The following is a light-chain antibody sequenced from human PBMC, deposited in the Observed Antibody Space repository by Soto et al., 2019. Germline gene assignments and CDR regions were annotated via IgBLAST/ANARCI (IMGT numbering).Light chain of an antibody. V-gene: IGKV3-20*01. CDR1: QTVSSSY. J-gene: IGKJ1*01. CDR2: GAS. Sequence: ETVLTQSPGTLSLSPGERATLSCRASQTVSSSYLAWYQQKPGQAPRLLIYGASSRATGIPDRFSGSGSGTDFTLTISRMEPDEFAVYYCQQYCQQYGSSPPSWTFGQGTRVEIK. CDR3: QQYCQQYGSSPPSWT.